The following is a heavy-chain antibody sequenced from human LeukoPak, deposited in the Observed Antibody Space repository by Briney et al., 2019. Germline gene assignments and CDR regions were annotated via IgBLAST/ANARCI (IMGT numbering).Heavy chain of an antibody. J-gene: IGHJ6*03. CDR2: ISRSGSTK. D-gene: IGHD2-15*01. CDR3: ARVLRYCSGGNCYSGGLGYMDV. CDR1: GFTFSDYN. Sequence: GGSLRLSCAASGFTFSDYNMRWIRQAPGKGLEWVSSISRSGSTKYYADSVKGRFTISRDNAKNSLLLQMNSLRAEDTAVYYCARVLRYCSGGNCYSGGLGYMDVWGKGTTVTVSS. V-gene: IGHV3-11*01.